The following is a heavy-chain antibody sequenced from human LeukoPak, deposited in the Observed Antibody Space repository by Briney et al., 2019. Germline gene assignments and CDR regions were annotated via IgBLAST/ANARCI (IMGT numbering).Heavy chain of an antibody. V-gene: IGHV3-7*01. Sequence: GGSLRLSCAASGFTFSSFWMSWVRQAPGKGLEWVANMKQDGSQKYYVDSVKGRFTISRDNARNSLYLQMNSLRAEDTAVYYCAREHSGYDFPGRDYYYMDVWGKGTTVTVSS. CDR3: AREHSGYDFPGRDYYYMDV. D-gene: IGHD5-12*01. J-gene: IGHJ6*03. CDR2: MKQDGSQK. CDR1: GFTFSSFW.